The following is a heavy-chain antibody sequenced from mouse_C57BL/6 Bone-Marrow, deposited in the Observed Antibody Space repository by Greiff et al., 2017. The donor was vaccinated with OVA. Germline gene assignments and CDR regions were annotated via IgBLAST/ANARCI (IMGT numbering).Heavy chain of an antibody. D-gene: IGHD2-2*01. CDR1: GFTFSDYG. Sequence: EVKLVESGGGLVQPGGSLKLSCAASGFTFSDYGMAWVRQAPRQGPEWVAFISNLAYSIYYADTVTGRFTISRENAKNTLYLELSRLRSEDTALYYCSGQIYGYDGYYFDYWGKGTTLTVSS. CDR2: ISNLAYSI. V-gene: IGHV5-15*04. J-gene: IGHJ2*01. CDR3: SGQIYGYDGYYFDY.